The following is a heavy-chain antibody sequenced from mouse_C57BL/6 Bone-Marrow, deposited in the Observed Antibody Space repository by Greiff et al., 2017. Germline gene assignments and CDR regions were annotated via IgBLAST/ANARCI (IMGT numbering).Heavy chain of an antibody. D-gene: IGHD2-5*01. V-gene: IGHV1-59*01. CDR3: ARSYYSNHAWFAY. J-gene: IGHJ3*01. CDR2: IDPSDSYT. CDR1: GYTFTSYW. Sequence: VQLQQPGAELVRPGTSVKLSCKASGYTFTSYWMHWVKQRPGQGLEWIGVIDPSDSYTNYNQTFKGKATLTVDTSSSTAYMHLSSLTSEDSAVYYCARSYYSNHAWFAYWGQGTLVTVSA.